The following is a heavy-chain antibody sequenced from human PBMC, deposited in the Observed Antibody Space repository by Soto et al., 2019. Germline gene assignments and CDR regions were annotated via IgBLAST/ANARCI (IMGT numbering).Heavy chain of an antibody. CDR1: GFTFSSYS. Sequence: EVQLVESGGGLVKPGGSLRLSCAASGFTFSSYSMNWVRQAPGKGLEWVSSISSSSSYIYYADSVKGRFTISRDNAKNSLYLQMNSLRAEDTAVYYCASPAEQGSGSFDYWGQGTLVTVSS. CDR2: ISSSSSYI. D-gene: IGHD3-10*01. J-gene: IGHJ4*02. V-gene: IGHV3-21*01. CDR3: ASPAEQGSGSFDY.